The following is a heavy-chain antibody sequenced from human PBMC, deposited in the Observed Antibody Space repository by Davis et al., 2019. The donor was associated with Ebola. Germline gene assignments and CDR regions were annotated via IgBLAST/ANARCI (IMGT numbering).Heavy chain of an antibody. CDR1: GFTFSSFG. CDR2: ISYDGSNK. D-gene: IGHD1-20*01. CDR3: ARSGYNWNYYYGMDV. Sequence: GGSLRLSCAASGFTFSSFGMHWARQPPGKGLEWVAVISYDGSNKYYGDSVKGRFTISRDNSKNTLYLQMNSLREEDTAVYYCARSGYNWNYYYGMDVWGKGTTVTVSS. V-gene: IGHV3-30*03. J-gene: IGHJ6*04.